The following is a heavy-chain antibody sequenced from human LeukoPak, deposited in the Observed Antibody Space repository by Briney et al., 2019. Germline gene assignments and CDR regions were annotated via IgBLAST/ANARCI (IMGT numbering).Heavy chain of an antibody. D-gene: IGHD3-22*01. V-gene: IGHV3-30*18. CDR2: ISYDGSNK. CDR1: GFTFSSYG. J-gene: IGHJ5*02. Sequence: GGSLRLSCAASGFTFSSYGMHWVRQAPGKGREWGAVISYDGSNKYYADSVKGRFTIARDNSKNTLYLQTNSLRAEDTAVYYCAKDAYYDSTWGFDRWGQGTLVSVSS. CDR3: AKDAYYDSTWGFDR.